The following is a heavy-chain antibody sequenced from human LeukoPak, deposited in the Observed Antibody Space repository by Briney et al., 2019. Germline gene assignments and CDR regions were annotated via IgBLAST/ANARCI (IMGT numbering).Heavy chain of an antibody. CDR3: ARVGYNYGIDY. V-gene: IGHV4-31*03. J-gene: IGHJ4*02. CDR1: GGSISSGSYY. Sequence: PSETLSLTCTASGGSISSGSYYWSWIRQHPGKGLEWIGYIHYSGSTYYNPSLKSRVTISVDTSKNQFSLKLSSVTAADTAVYYCARVGYNYGIDYWGQGTLVTVSS. D-gene: IGHD5-18*01. CDR2: IHYSGST.